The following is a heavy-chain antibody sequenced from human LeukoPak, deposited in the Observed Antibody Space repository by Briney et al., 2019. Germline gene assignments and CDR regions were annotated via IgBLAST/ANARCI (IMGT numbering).Heavy chain of an antibody. Sequence: SGGSLRLSCAASGFTFSSYSMNWVRQAPGKGLEWVSSISSSSSYIYYADSVRGRFTISRDNAKNSLFLHMNSLRAEDTAVYYCARDVAARYNGHDSEGLWGYYFDHWGLGTLVTVSS. CDR2: ISSSSSYI. V-gene: IGHV3-21*01. CDR3: ARDVAARYNGHDSEGLWGYYFDH. J-gene: IGHJ4*02. D-gene: IGHD5-12*01. CDR1: GFTFSSYS.